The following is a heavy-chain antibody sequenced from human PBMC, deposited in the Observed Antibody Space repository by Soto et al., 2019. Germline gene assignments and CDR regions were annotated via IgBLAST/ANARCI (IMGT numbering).Heavy chain of an antibody. CDR1: GGSIRSGDYY. CDR2: IYYSGST. CDR3: ARAQRFLEWLLLLDY. J-gene: IGHJ4*02. V-gene: IGHV4-30-4*01. Sequence: SETLSLTCTVSGGSIRSGDYYWSWSRQPPGKGREWSGYIYYSGSTYYNPSLKSRVNISVDTSKNQFSLKLSSVTAADTAVYYCARAQRFLEWLLLLDYWGQGTLVTVSS. D-gene: IGHD3-3*01.